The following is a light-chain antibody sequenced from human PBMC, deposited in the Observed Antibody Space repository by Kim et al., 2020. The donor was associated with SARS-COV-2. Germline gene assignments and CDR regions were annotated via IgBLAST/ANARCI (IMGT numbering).Light chain of an antibody. V-gene: IGLV1-47*01. CDR1: SANSGSKD. CDR3: AAWDDSVNVI. J-gene: IGLJ2*01. CDR2: KNN. Sequence: PGQKVSISGSGSSANSGSKDLYWYQHRPRTAPKVLLYKNNQRPSGGPDRFSGSKSGASASLAISGLRSEDEADYYCAAWDDSVNVIFGGGTQLTVL.